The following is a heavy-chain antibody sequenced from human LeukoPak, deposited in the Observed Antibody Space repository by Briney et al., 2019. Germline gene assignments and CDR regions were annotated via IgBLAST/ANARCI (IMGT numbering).Heavy chain of an antibody. CDR3: AKVIDSYGQGDI. Sequence: GGSLRLSCAASGFTVSSNYMSWVRQAPGKGLEWVSGISISGASTYYADSVKGRFTISRDNSKNTLYLQMNSLRAEDTAVYYCAKVIDSYGQGDIWGQGTMVTVSS. J-gene: IGHJ3*02. CDR2: ISISGAST. CDR1: GFTVSSNY. D-gene: IGHD5-18*01. V-gene: IGHV3-23*01.